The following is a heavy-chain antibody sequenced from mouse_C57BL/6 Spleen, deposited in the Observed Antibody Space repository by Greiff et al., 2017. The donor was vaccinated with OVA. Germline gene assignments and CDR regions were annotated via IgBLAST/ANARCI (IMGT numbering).Heavy chain of an antibody. J-gene: IGHJ4*01. V-gene: IGHV2-5*01. D-gene: IGHD2-4*01. Sequence: QVQLQQSGPGLVQPSQSLSITCTVSGFSLTSYGVHWVRQSPGKGLEWLGVLGSGGSTDYNAAFMSRLSITKDNSKSQVFFKMNSLQADDTAIDYCAKKSYDYDDYYAMDYWGQGTSVTVSS. CDR1: GFSLTSYG. CDR3: AKKSYDYDDYYAMDY. CDR2: LGSGGST.